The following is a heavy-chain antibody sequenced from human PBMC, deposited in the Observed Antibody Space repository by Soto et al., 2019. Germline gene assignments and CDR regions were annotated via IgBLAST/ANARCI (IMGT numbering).Heavy chain of an antibody. CDR3: ARHGFGSLHGLVDV. D-gene: IGHD3-10*01. CDR2: IQYSGYS. V-gene: IGHV4-59*08. CDR1: GGSITNYY. Sequence: QVQLQESGPGLVKPSETLSLTCTVSGGSITNYYCSWFRQPPGKGLEWIGYIQYSGYSAYNLSLKRRVTMSMDTSKTQFSLMLESVTATVTAVYYCARHGFGSLHGLVDVWGQGTTVIVSS. J-gene: IGHJ6*02.